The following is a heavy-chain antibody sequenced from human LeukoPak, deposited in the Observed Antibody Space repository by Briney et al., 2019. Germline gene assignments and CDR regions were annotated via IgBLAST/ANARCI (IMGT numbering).Heavy chain of an antibody. V-gene: IGHV3-21*01. J-gene: IGHJ4*02. Sequence: GGSLRLSCAASGFSFDRYSMYWVRQAPGKGLEWVASISRGGTNIYYADSVKGRFVISRDDSNNSLILQMNSLTAEDSAVYYCARFRGLLHWGQGTLVTVSS. CDR1: GFSFDRYS. CDR2: ISRGGTNI. CDR3: ARFRGLLH. D-gene: IGHD2-21*01.